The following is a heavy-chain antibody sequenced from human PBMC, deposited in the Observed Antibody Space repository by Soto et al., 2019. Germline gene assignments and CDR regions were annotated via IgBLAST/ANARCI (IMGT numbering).Heavy chain of an antibody. Sequence: GGSLRLSCAASGFTFSSYAMSWVRQAPGKGLEWVSAISGSGGSTYYADSVKGRFTISRDNSKKTLYLQMNSLRADDTAVYYCAKGASPDTVVVPAAAGFDYWGQGTLVTVSS. CDR2: ISGSGGST. V-gene: IGHV3-23*01. CDR3: AKGASPDTVVVPAAAGFDY. D-gene: IGHD2-2*01. J-gene: IGHJ4*02. CDR1: GFTFSSYA.